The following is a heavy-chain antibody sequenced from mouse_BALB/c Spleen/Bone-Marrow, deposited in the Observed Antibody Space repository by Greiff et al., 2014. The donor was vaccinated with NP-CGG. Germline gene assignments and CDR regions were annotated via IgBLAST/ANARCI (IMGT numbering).Heavy chain of an antibody. D-gene: IGHD2-1*01. CDR3: AREKVYYGISWFAY. V-gene: IGHV1-61*01. J-gene: IGHJ3*01. CDR1: GYSFTTYW. CDR2: IHPSDSET. Sequence: QVQLQQPGTEVVRPGASVKLSCKASGYSFTTYWMNWVKQRTGQGLEWIGMIHPSDSETRLNQKFKDKATLTVDKSSSTAYMQLNSPTSEDSAVYYCAREKVYYGISWFAYWGQGTLVTVSA.